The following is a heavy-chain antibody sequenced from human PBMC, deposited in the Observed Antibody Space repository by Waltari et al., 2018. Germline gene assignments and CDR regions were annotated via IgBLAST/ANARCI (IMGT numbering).Heavy chain of an antibody. CDR1: GGSISSYY. CDR2: IYTSGST. Sequence: QVQLQESGPGLVKPSETLSLTCTVSGGSISSYYWSWIRQPAGKGLEWIGRIYTSGSTNYNPALKSRVTMSVDTSKNQFSLKLSSVTAADTAVYYCARDGAARFYWDSYYYGMDVWGQGTTVTVSS. V-gene: IGHV4-4*07. CDR3: ARDGAARFYWDSYYYGMDV. J-gene: IGHJ6*02. D-gene: IGHD6-6*01.